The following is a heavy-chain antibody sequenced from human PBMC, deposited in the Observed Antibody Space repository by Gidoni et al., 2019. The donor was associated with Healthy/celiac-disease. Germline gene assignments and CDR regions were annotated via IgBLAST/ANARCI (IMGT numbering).Heavy chain of an antibody. CDR1: YGSYG. J-gene: IGHJ6*03. CDR3: AKATVPAAIYYYYYYMDV. Sequence: YGSYGMHWVRQAPGKGLEWVAVISYDGSNKYYADSVKGRFTISRDNSKNTLYLQMNSLRAEDTAVYYCAKATVPAAIYYYYYYMDVWGKGTTVTVSS. V-gene: IGHV3-30*18. D-gene: IGHD2-2*01. CDR2: ISYDGSNK.